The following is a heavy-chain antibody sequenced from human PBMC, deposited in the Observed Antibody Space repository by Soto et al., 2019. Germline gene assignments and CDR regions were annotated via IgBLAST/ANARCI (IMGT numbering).Heavy chain of an antibody. J-gene: IGHJ6*02. Sequence: QVQLVQSGAEVRKPGSSVEVSCMASGSTFSRYTVNWVRQALGQGLEWIGRIIPVLGVTHYARRFQGRVTITADRSRKTAYMELTSLTSEDTAVYYCARRRYCGVDCYNKFYYGMDVWGQGTTVTVS. CDR1: GSTFSRYT. D-gene: IGHD2-21*02. V-gene: IGHV1-69*02. CDR3: ARRRYCGVDCYNKFYYGMDV. CDR2: IIPVLGVT.